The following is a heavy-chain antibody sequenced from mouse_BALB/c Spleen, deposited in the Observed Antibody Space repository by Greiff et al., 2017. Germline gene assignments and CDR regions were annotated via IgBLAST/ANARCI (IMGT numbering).Heavy chain of an antibody. D-gene: IGHD2-10*02. V-gene: IGHV10-1*02. CDR1: GFTFNTYA. Sequence: EVQLQESGGGLVQPKGSLKLSCAASGFTFNTYAMNWVRQAPGKGLEWVARIRSKSNNYATYYADSVKDRFTISRDDSQSMLYLQMNNLKTEDTAMYYCVRQGSYGNYEAWFAYWGQGTLVTVSA. CDR2: IRSKSNNYAT. CDR3: VRQGSYGNYEAWFAY. J-gene: IGHJ3*01.